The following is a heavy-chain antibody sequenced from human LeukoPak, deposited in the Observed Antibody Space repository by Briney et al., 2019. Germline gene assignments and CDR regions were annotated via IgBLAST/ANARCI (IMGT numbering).Heavy chain of an antibody. J-gene: IGHJ4*01. V-gene: IGHV3-23*01. Sequence: GGSLRLSCAASGFTFSAYAMAWVRQAPGKGLEWVSAISASGDSTYYADSVKGRFTMSRDNSQKTVYLQMNRLRAEDTAVYYCALGYCSGGDCYARPFYFDHWGHGTQVTVSS. CDR1: GFTFSAYA. CDR3: ALGYCSGGDCYARPFYFDH. D-gene: IGHD2-15*01. CDR2: ISASGDST.